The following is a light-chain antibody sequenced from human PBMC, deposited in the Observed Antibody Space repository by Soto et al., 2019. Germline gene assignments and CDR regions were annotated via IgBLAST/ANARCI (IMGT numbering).Light chain of an antibody. CDR1: SSDVGGYNF. CDR2: DVI. J-gene: IGLJ1*01. V-gene: IGLV2-14*01. CDR3: CSFTTNSTLV. Sequence: QSALTQPASVSGSPGQSITMSCTGTSSDVGGYNFVSWYQQHPGKAPKLIIYDVINRPSGISSRFSGSKSANAASLTISGLLTEDEADYYCCSFTTNSTLVFGTGTKVTVL.